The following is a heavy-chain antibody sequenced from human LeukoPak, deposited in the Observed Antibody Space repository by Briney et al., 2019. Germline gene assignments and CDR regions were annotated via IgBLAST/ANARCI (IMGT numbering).Heavy chain of an antibody. J-gene: IGHJ4*02. Sequence: AGGSLRLSCAASGFTFSTYAMSWVRQAPGKGLEWVPTISDSGGSTYYADSVKGRFTVSRDNSKNTLYVQMNSLRAEDTAVYYCAKDLGVAGMENFDHWGQGTLVTVSS. D-gene: IGHD6-19*01. CDR2: ISDSGGST. CDR3: AKDLGVAGMENFDH. V-gene: IGHV3-23*01. CDR1: GFTFSTYA.